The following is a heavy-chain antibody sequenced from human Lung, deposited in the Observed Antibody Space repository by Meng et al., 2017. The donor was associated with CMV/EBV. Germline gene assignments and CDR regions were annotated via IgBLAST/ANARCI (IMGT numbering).Heavy chain of an antibody. CDR1: GFAFNSYG. CDR2: IQYDGSNK. J-gene: IGHJ6*02. V-gene: IGHV3-30*02. D-gene: IGHD2-15*01. Sequence: GESLKISCEASGFAFNSYGMHWVRQAPGKGLAWVAFIQYDGSNKYYADSVKGRLTISRDNSKNTLYVQMNSLRAEDTAVYYCAKDREQWWWGYYGMDIWGQGTXVTVSS. CDR3: AKDREQWWWGYYGMDI.